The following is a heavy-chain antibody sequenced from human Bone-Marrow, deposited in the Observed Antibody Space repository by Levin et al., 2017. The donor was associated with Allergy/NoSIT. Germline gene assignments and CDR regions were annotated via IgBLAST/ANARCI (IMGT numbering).Heavy chain of an antibody. J-gene: IGHJ1*01. D-gene: IGHD6-13*01. CDR3: AKGSIPTAGRVFCQH. CDR1: GFTFSSHG. CDR2: ISSSGDST. V-gene: IGHV3-23*01. Sequence: SCAASGFTFSSHGMSWVRQAPGKGPEWVSAISSSGDSTYYADSVKGRFTISRDNSKNTLYLQMNSLRDEDTAVYYCAKGSIPTAGRVFCQHWGQGTLVTVSS.